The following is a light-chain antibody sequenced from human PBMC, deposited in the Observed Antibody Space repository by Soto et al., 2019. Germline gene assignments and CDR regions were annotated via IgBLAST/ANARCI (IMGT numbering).Light chain of an antibody. CDR3: QHYISYSEA. V-gene: IGKV1-5*03. CDR1: QTISSW. J-gene: IGKJ1*01. CDR2: KAS. Sequence: DIQMTQSPSTLSGSVGDRVTITCRASQTISSWLAWYQQKPGKAPKLLIYKASTLKSGVLSRFSGSGSGTEFTLTISSLQPDDFATYYCQHYISYSEAFGQGTKVELK.